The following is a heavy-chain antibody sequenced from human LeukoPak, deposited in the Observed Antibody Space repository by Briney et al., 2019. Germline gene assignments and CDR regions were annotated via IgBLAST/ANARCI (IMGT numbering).Heavy chain of an antibody. D-gene: IGHD4-17*01. J-gene: IGHJ4*02. V-gene: IGHV3-23*01. CDR1: GFTFSTYA. Sequence: PGGSLRLSYTASGFTFSTYAMSWVRQAPGKGLEWVAAIGGSGGSTYYADSVKVRFTISRDNSKNTLYLQMNSLRADDTAVYYCAKDKAVTTKPYYFDYWGQGTLVTVSS. CDR3: AKDKAVTTKPYYFDY. CDR2: IGGSGGST.